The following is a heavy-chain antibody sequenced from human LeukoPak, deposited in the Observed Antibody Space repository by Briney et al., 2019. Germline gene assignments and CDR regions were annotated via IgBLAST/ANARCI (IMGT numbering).Heavy chain of an antibody. D-gene: IGHD2-15*01. V-gene: IGHV4-38-2*02. CDR2: IYQSGST. CDR1: GDSIRSGYY. CDR3: ARVVASTSIDS. J-gene: IGHJ4*02. Sequence: PSETLSLICTVSGDSIRSGYYWGWIRQPPGKGLEWIGSIYQSGSTYYNASLRSRVTISVNTSNNQFSLKLSSVTAADTAVYYCARVVASTSIDSWGQGILVTVSS.